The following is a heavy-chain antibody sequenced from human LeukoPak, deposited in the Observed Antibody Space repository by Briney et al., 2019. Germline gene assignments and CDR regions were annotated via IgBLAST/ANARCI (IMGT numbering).Heavy chain of an antibody. CDR2: IYYSGST. Sequence: SQTLSLTCTVSGGSISSGGYYWSWIRQHPGKGLEWIRYIYYSGSTYYNPSLKSRVTISVDTSKNQFSLKLSSVTAADTAAYYCARAATYYDFWSGYYRFNWFDPWGQGTLVTVSS. D-gene: IGHD3-3*01. CDR3: ARAATYYDFWSGYYRFNWFDP. CDR1: GGSISSGGYY. J-gene: IGHJ5*02. V-gene: IGHV4-31*03.